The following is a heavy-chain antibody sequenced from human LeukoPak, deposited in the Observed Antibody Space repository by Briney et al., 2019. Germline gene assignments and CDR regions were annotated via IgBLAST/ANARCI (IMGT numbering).Heavy chain of an antibody. CDR1: GFTFSSYA. Sequence: QTGGSLRLYCAASGFTFSSYAMSWVRQAPGKGLEWVSAISGSGGSTYYADSVKGRFTISRDNSKNTLYLQMNSLRAEDTAVYYCAKRDSSSYYYYGMDVWGQGTTVTVSS. V-gene: IGHV3-23*01. D-gene: IGHD6-13*01. CDR3: AKRDSSSYYYYGMDV. CDR2: ISGSGGST. J-gene: IGHJ6*02.